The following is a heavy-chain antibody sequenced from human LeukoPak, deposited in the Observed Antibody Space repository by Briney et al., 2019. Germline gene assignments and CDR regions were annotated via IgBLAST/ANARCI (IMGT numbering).Heavy chain of an antibody. Sequence: SETLSLTCTVSGYSISSGYYWGWIRQPPGKGLEWIGSIYHSGSTYYNPSLKSRVTISVDTSKNQFSLKLSSVTAADTAVYYCARDSSGYYRGVRYFDYWGQGTLVTVSS. CDR1: GYSISSGYY. J-gene: IGHJ4*02. CDR2: IYHSGST. D-gene: IGHD3-22*01. V-gene: IGHV4-38-2*02. CDR3: ARDSSGYYRGVRYFDY.